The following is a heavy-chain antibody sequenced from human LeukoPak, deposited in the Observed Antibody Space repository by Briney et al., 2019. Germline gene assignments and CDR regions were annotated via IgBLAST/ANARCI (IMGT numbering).Heavy chain of an antibody. V-gene: IGHV1-3*01. CDR3: ARVRTTGTMARLGPYYFDY. CDR2: INAGNGNT. D-gene: IGHD1-1*01. CDR1: GYTFTSYA. Sequence: ASVKVSCKASGYTFTSYAMHWVRQAPGQRLEWMGWINAGNGNTKYSQKFQGRVTITRDTSASTAYMELSSLRSEDTAVYYCARVRTTGTMARLGPYYFDYWGQGTLVTVSS. J-gene: IGHJ4*02.